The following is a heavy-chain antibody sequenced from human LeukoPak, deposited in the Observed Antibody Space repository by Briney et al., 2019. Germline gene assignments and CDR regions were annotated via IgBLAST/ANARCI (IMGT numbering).Heavy chain of an antibody. Sequence: GGSLRLSCETSGFTFTNYAMSWVRQAPGKGLDGVSAFTGRPGRTYYADSVRGRFTISRDTSTNSLFLEMSSLRVEDTAIYFCAKDHLLCTSTSCYIDYFDSWGLGTLVTVSS. V-gene: IGHV3-23*01. D-gene: IGHD2-2*02. J-gene: IGHJ4*02. CDR3: AKDHLLCTSTSCYIDYFDS. CDR2: FTGRPGRT. CDR1: GFTFTNYA.